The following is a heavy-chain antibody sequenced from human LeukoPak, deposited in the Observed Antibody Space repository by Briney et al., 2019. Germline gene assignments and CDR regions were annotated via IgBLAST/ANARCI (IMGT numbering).Heavy chain of an antibody. CDR1: GYTFTSYG. V-gene: IGHV1-18*01. CDR3: ARGPGGRSGYYPLEDYYYYYYMDV. Sequence: ASVKVSCRASGYTFTSYGMNWVRQAPGQGLEWMGWISAYKGSTNYAQNLQGRVTMTTDTSTRTAYMELRNLRSDDTAVYYCARGPGGRSGYYPLEDYYYYYYMDVWGKGTTVTVSS. D-gene: IGHD3-22*01. J-gene: IGHJ6*03. CDR2: ISAYKGST.